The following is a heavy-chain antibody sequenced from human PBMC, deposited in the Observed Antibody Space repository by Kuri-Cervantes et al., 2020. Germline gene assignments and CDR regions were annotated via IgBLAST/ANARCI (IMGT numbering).Heavy chain of an antibody. V-gene: IGHV4-59*12. J-gene: IGHJ4*02. CDR2: IVNTGST. CDR3: ASSGQLGF. CDR1: SGSISTYY. Sequence: GSLRLSCSISSGSISTYYWSWIRQPPGKGLEWIGDIVNTGSTNYRPSLKSRVIMSVDTSKNQFSLRLSSMTAADTAVYYCASSGQLGFWGQGTLVTVSS. D-gene: IGHD6-13*01.